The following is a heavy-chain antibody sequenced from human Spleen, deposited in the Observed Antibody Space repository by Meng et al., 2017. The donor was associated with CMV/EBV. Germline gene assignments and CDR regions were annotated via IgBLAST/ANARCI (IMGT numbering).Heavy chain of an antibody. J-gene: IGHJ4*02. Sequence: SAEDSVSSHSAAGNWIRQDSSRGLEWLGRTYYRSKWYNDYAVSVKSRITINPDTSKNQFSLQLNSVTPEDTAVYYCARGGFNNGWAWGQGTLVTVSS. CDR1: EDSVSSHSAA. CDR3: ARGGFNNGWA. D-gene: IGHD6-19*01. CDR2: TYYRSKWYN. V-gene: IGHV6-1*01.